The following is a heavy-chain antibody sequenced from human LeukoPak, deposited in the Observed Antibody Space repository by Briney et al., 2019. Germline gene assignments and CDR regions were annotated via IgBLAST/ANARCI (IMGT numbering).Heavy chain of an antibody. Sequence: PSETLSLTCTVSGGSISSGSYYWSWIRQPAGKGLEWIGRIYTSGSTNYNPSLKSRVTISVDTSNNQFSLKLNSVTAADTAVYYCARLSVSLNAFDMWGQGTMVTVSS. CDR3: ARLSVSLNAFDM. CDR2: IYTSGST. CDR1: GGSISSGSYY. J-gene: IGHJ3*02. V-gene: IGHV4-61*02.